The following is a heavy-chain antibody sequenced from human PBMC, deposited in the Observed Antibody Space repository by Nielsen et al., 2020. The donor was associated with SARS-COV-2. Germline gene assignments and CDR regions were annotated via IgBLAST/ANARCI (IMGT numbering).Heavy chain of an antibody. CDR2: ISYDGSNK. Sequence: GESLKISCAASGFTFSSYAMHWVRQAPGKGLEWVAVISYDGSNKYYADSVKGRFTISRDNSKNTLYLQMNSLRAEDTAVYYCTTEGYWGQGTLVTVSS. CDR1: GFTFSSYA. J-gene: IGHJ4*02. CDR3: TTEGY. V-gene: IGHV3-30-3*01.